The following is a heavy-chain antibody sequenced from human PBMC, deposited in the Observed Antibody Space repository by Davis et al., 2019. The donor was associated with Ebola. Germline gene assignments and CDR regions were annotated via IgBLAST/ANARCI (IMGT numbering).Heavy chain of an antibody. CDR2: VNRDGSQT. CDR3: ARDKWDCSTRADCYLLKNALDA. Sequence: PGGSLRLSFSASGFTLESYYMSWVRQAQGKGLEWVGTVNRDGSQTYYVDSVKGRFTMSSDNSTATLYLQMDSLRVEATDTYFCARDKWDCSTRADCYLLKNALDAWGQGTTVTVS. J-gene: IGHJ6*02. D-gene: IGHD1-26*01. V-gene: IGHV3-7*03. CDR1: GFTLESYY.